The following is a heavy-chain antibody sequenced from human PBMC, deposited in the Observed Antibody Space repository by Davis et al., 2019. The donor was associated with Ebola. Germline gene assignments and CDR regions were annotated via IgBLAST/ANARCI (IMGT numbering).Heavy chain of an antibody. D-gene: IGHD6-6*01. CDR2: IRQDGGET. V-gene: IGHV3-7*03. Sequence: GESLKISCAAASGFAFSIHWMTWVRQAPGKGLEWVANIRQDGGETYYADSVKGRFTISRDRSRNTVFLQMNGLRADDTAVYYCARNLASNSYYYFDFWSQGTRVAVSS. J-gene: IGHJ4*02. CDR3: ARNLASNSYYYFDF. CDR1: GFAFSIHW.